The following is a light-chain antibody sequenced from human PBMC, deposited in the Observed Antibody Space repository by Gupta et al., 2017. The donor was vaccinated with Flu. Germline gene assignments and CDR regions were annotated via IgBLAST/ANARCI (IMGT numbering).Light chain of an antibody. Sequence: ETELTQSPGTLSLSPGERATLSCRASQTVSSRYLAWYQQKPGQAPRLLIHGTSNRATGIPDRFSGSGSGTDGTLTISRLEPEDFAVYFCQQYGTSPSFGQGTRLEIK. CDR1: QTVSSRY. CDR2: GTS. J-gene: IGKJ5*01. V-gene: IGKV3-20*01. CDR3: QQYGTSPS.